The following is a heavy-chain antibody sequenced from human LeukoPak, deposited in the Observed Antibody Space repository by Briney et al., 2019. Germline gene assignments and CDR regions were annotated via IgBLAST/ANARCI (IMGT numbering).Heavy chain of an antibody. CDR3: ARDLNVVDIVATILGY. CDR1: GGTFSSYA. J-gene: IGHJ4*02. Sequence: ASVKVSFKASGGTFSSYAISWVRQAPGQGLEWMGGIIPIFGTANYAQKFQGRVTITADKSTSTAYMELSSLRSEDTAVYYCARDLNVVDIVATILGYWGQGTLVTVSS. CDR2: IIPIFGTA. V-gene: IGHV1-69*06. D-gene: IGHD5-12*01.